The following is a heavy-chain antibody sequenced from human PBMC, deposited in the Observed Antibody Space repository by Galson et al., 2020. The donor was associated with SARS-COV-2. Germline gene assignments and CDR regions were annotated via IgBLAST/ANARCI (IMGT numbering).Heavy chain of an antibody. V-gene: IGHV4-61*02. CDR1: GGSISGGNYY. J-gene: IGHJ5*02. CDR2: ISPSGST. Sequence: SETLSLTCTVSGGSISGGNYYWNWIRQPAGKGLEWIGRISPSGSTNYSPSLKSRVTISVDTSKNQFSLKLTSVTAADTAVYYCARDRYYDNSGYYFELGSWGQGTLVTVSS. CDR3: ARDRYYDNSGYYFELGS. D-gene: IGHD3-22*01.